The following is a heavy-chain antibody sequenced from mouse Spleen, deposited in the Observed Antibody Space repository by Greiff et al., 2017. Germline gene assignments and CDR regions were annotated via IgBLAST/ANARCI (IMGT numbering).Heavy chain of an antibody. V-gene: IGHV1-63*01. J-gene: IGHJ4*01. Sequence: QVQLQQSGAELVRPGTSVKMSCKASGYTFTNYWIGWAKQRPGHGLEWIGDIYPGGGYTNYNEKFKGKATLTADKSSSTAYMQFSSLTSEDSAIYYCARRHYGSRYAMDYWGQGTSVTVSS. D-gene: IGHD1-1*01. CDR2: IYPGGGYT. CDR1: GYTFTNYW. CDR3: ARRHYGSRYAMDY.